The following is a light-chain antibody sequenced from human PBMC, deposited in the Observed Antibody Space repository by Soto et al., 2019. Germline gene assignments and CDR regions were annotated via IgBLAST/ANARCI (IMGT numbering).Light chain of an antibody. CDR1: QSISTY. V-gene: IGKV1-39*01. J-gene: IGKJ4*01. CDR2: AAS. Sequence: DIQMTPSPSPLSAAVGERVTSICRASQSISTYLNWYQQKPGKAPKLLVYAASILQSGVSSRFSGSGSGTDFTLTISSLQPEDFASYYCQQSYSTPLTCGGGTKGDIK. CDR3: QQSYSTPLT.